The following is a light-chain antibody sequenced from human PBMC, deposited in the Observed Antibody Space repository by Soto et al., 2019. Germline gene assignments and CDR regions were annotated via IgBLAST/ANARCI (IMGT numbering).Light chain of an antibody. CDR3: SLYANSNTWV. CDR2: EVS. V-gene: IGLV2-18*01. J-gene: IGLJ3*02. Sequence: QSALTQPPSVSGSPGQSVSISCSGTNINVGLYDRVAWYRQIPGTAPKLLIYEVSHRPVEVPDLFSWSKSANAAPLTISRLQPDDEAYYCCSLYANSNTWVFGGGTKLTVL. CDR1: NINVGLYDR.